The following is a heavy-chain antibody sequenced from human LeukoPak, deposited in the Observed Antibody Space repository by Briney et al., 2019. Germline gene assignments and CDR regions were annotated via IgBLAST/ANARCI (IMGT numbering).Heavy chain of an antibody. J-gene: IGHJ4*02. CDR3: AKNPRLEGWIYFDS. CDR1: GFTFSSYA. Sequence: GGSLRLSCAASGFTFSSYAMSWVRQAPGKGLEWVSSISGSGGRIDYADSVKGRFTISRDNSKNTLSLQMNGLTAEDTAVYYCAKNPRLEGWIYFDSWGQGILVTVSS. D-gene: IGHD1-1*01. V-gene: IGHV3-23*01. CDR2: ISGSGGRI.